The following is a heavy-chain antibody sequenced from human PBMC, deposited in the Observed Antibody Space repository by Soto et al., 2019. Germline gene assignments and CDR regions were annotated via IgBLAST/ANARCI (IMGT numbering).Heavy chain of an antibody. J-gene: IGHJ6*02. Sequence: PGGSLRLSCAASGFTFSNYAMSWVRQAPGKGLEWVSAISGSGGSTYYADSVKGRFTISRDNSKNTLYLQMNSLRTEDTAVYYCAKVRDYDILSDLYYYYYGMDVWGQGTTVTVSS. CDR1: GFTFSNYA. V-gene: IGHV3-23*01. D-gene: IGHD3-9*01. CDR3: AKVRDYDILSDLYYYYYGMDV. CDR2: ISGSGGST.